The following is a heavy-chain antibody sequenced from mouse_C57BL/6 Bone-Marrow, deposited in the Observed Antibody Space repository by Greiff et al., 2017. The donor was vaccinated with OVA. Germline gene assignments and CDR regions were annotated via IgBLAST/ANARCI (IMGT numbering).Heavy chain of an antibody. Sequence: QVQLQQSGAELVKPGASVKLSCKASGYTFTSYWMHWVKQRPGQGLEWIGMIHPNSGSTNYNEKFKSKATLTVDKSSSTAYMQLSSLTSEDSAVYYWATTHYYVSGYGYFNVWGTGTPSPSPQ. CDR2: IHPNSGST. D-gene: IGHD1-1*01. V-gene: IGHV1-64*01. CDR3: ATTHYYVSGYGYFNV. J-gene: IGHJ1*03. CDR1: GYTFTSYW.